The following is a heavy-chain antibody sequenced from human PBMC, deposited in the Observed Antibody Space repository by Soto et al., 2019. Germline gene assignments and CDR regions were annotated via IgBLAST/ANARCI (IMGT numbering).Heavy chain of an antibody. CDR2: INAYNGNT. CDR3: SIVDDYVTPSPQDV. D-gene: IGHD3-16*01. J-gene: IGHJ6*02. Sequence: QVQLVQSGAEVKNPGASVKVSCKASGYRFTSYGIGWVRQAPGQGLEWMGWINAYNGNTNYAQNLQGRVTLTTDTPTNTGYMELRSLRSNDTAVYYLSIVDDYVTPSPQDVWGQGTTVTVSS. V-gene: IGHV1-18*01. CDR1: GYRFTSYG.